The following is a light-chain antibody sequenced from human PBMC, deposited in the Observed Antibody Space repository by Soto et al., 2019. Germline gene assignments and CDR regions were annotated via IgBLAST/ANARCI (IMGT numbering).Light chain of an antibody. CDR3: SSYTSSSTLVV. V-gene: IGLV2-14*03. CDR2: NVS. Sequence: QSVLTQPVSVSGSPGQSITISCTGTSSDVGGYNYVSWYQQHPGTAPKLMIYNVSHRPSGVSSRFSGSKSGNTASLTISGLQAEDEADYYCSSYTSSSTLVVFGGGTKLTVL. CDR1: SSDVGGYNY. J-gene: IGLJ2*01.